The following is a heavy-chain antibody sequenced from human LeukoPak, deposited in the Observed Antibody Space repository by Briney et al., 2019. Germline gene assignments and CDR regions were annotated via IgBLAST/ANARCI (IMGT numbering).Heavy chain of an antibody. CDR2: ISGSGGST. D-gene: IGHD3-10*01. J-gene: IGHJ4*02. CDR1: GFTFSSYA. CDR3: AKDLDYYGSGSYVY. Sequence: GGSLRLSCAASGFTFSSYAMSWVRQAPGKGLEWVSAISGSGGSTYYADSVKGRFTISRDNSKNTLYLQMNSLRAEGTAVYYCAKDLDYYGSGSYVYWGQGTLVTVSS. V-gene: IGHV3-23*01.